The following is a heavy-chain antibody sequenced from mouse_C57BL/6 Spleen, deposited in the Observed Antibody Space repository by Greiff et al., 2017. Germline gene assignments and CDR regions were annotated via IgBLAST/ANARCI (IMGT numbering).Heavy chain of an antibody. D-gene: IGHD1-1*01. Sequence: QVQLQQPGAELVMPGASVKLSCKASGYTFTNYWMHWVKQRPGQGLEWIGEIDPSDSYTNYNQKFKGKSTLTVDKSSSTAYMQLSSLTSEDSAVYYCARIYYYGSAMDYWGQGTSVTGSS. CDR3: ARIYYYGSAMDY. V-gene: IGHV1-69*01. J-gene: IGHJ4*01. CDR2: IDPSDSYT. CDR1: GYTFTNYW.